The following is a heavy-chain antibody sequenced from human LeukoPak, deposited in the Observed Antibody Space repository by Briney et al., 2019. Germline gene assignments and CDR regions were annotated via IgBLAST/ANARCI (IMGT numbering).Heavy chain of an antibody. CDR3: ARDPHDCSSTSCYNY. CDR1: GFTFSSYW. V-gene: IGHV3-74*01. J-gene: IGHJ4*02. CDR2: INSDGSST. D-gene: IGHD2-2*02. Sequence: GGSLRLSCAASGFTFSSYWMHWVRQAPGKGLVWVSRINSDGSSTSYADSVKGRFTISRDNAKNMLYLQMNSLRAEDTAVYYCARDPHDCSSTSCYNYWGQGTLVTVSS.